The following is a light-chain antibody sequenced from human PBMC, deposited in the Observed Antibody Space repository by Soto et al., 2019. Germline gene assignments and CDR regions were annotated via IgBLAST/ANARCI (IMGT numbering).Light chain of an antibody. CDR2: GAS. CDR1: QSVRSNY. V-gene: IGKV3-20*01. J-gene: IGKJ3*01. CDR3: QQYDNSFT. Sequence: EIVLTQSPGTLSLSPGERATLSCRASQSVRSNYLAWYQQKPVQAPRLLIYGASSRATGIQDRFSGSRSGTDFTLNMSRLEPEDFAVYYCQQYDNSFTFDHGTKVDIK.